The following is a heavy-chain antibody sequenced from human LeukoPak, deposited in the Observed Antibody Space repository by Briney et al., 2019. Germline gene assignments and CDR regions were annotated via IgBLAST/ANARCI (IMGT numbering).Heavy chain of an antibody. CDR2: IYHSGST. Sequence: SQTLSLTCAVSGGSISSGGYSWSWIRQPPGKGLEWIGYIYHSGSTYYNPSLKSRVTISVDRSKNQFSLKLSSVTAADTAVYYCARPYDSSGYYSRGYFDYWGQGTLVTVSS. D-gene: IGHD3-22*01. J-gene: IGHJ4*02. V-gene: IGHV4-30-2*01. CDR1: GGSISSGGYS. CDR3: ARPYDSSGYYSRGYFDY.